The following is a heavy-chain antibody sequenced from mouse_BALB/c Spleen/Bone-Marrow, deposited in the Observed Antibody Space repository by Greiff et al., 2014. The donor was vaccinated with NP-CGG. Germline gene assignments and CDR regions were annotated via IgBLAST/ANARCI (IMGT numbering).Heavy chain of an antibody. CDR1: GYTFTSYD. Sequence: SGPELVKPGALVKISCKASGYTFTSYDINWVKQRPGQGLEWIGWIYPGDGSTKYNEKFKGKATQTADKSSSTAYMQVSSPTSENSAVYFCAMTARGGFAYWGQGTLVTVSA. D-gene: IGHD3-2*01. J-gene: IGHJ3*01. CDR2: IYPGDGST. CDR3: AMTARGGFAY. V-gene: IGHV1S33*01.